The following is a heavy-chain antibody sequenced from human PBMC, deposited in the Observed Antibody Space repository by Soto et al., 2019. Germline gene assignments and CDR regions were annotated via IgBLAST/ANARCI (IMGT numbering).Heavy chain of an antibody. V-gene: IGHV4-38-2*02. CDR2: IYHSGST. Sequence: SETLSLTCTVSGYSISSGYYWGWIRQPPGKGLEWIGSIYHSGSTYYNPSLKSRVTISVDTSKNQFSLKLSSVTAADTAVDYCARDKVVVAATPDAFDIWGQGTMVTVSS. CDR1: GYSISSGYY. D-gene: IGHD2-15*01. CDR3: ARDKVVVAATPDAFDI. J-gene: IGHJ3*02.